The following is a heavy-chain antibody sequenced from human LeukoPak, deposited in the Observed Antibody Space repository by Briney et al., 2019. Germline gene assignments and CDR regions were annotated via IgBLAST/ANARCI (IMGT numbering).Heavy chain of an antibody. D-gene: IGHD5-18*01. CDR2: VSSGFHA. CDR3: VREARGYHYTYFDY. J-gene: IGHJ4*02. CDR1: GFTLGSHD. Sequence: GGSLRLSCTAFGFTLGSHDMHWVRQIPGQGLEWVAAVSSGFHAFFADSVQGRFTVSREDARNSLYLQMNSLRAGDTAVYYCVREARGYHYTYFDYWGQGTLVTVSS. V-gene: IGHV3-13*01.